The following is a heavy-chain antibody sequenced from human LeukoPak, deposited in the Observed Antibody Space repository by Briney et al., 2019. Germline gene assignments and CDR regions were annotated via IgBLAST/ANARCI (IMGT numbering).Heavy chain of an antibody. Sequence: PGRSLRLSCAASGFTFSSYAMHWVRQAPGKGLEWVALISYDGSNKYYADSVKGRFTISRDNSKNTLYLQMNSLRAEDTAVYYCARGTYYYDNSGYSAGAFDIWGQGTMVTVSS. CDR3: ARGTYYYDNSGYSAGAFDI. D-gene: IGHD3-22*01. J-gene: IGHJ3*02. CDR2: ISYDGSNK. V-gene: IGHV3-30-3*01. CDR1: GFTFSSYA.